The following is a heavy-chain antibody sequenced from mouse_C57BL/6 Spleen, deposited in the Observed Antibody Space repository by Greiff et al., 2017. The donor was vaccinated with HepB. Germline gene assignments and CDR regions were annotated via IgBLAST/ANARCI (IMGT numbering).Heavy chain of an antibody. CDR1: GYTFTSYG. CDR2: IYPRSGNT. Sequence: QVQLQQSGAELARPGASVKLSCKASGYTFTSYGISWVKQRTGQGLEWIGEIYPRSGNTYYNEKFKGKATLTADKSSSTAYMELRSLTSEDSAVYFCAREKDYSNYGYYFDYWGQGTTLTVSS. CDR3: AREKDYSNYGYYFDY. D-gene: IGHD2-5*01. J-gene: IGHJ2*01. V-gene: IGHV1-81*01.